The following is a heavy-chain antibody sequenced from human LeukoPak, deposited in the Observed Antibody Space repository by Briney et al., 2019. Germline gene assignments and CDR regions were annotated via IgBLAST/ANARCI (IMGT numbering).Heavy chain of an antibody. J-gene: IGHJ4*02. CDR3: ARDYYDSSGYIHGY. CDR2: ISSSSSTI. D-gene: IGHD3-22*01. Sequence: GGSLRLSCASSGFTFSSYSYRMNWVRQAPGKGLEWVSYISSSSSTIYYADSVKGRFTISRDNSKNTVYLQMNSLRPEDTAVYYCARDYYDSSGYIHGYWGQGTLVTVSS. CDR1: GFTFSSYS. V-gene: IGHV3-48*01.